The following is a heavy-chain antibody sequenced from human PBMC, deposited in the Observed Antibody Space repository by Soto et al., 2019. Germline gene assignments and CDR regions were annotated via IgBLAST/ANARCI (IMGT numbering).Heavy chain of an antibody. D-gene: IGHD5-12*01. CDR2: ISWNSGSI. CDR3: AKDRETATITFGAFDY. V-gene: IGHV3-9*01. Sequence: PGGSLRRSCAASGFTFSISSMNWVRQAQGKGLEWVSGISWNSGSIGYADSVQGRFTISRDNAKNSLYLQMNSLRVEDTALYYCAKDRETATITFGAFDYWGQGTLVTVSS. J-gene: IGHJ4*02. CDR1: GFTFSISS.